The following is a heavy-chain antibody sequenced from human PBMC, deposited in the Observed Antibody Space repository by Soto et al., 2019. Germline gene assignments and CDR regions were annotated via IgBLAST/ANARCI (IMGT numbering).Heavy chain of an antibody. CDR3: ARSNHDFWSGYPQGFFDY. CDR1: GFTFSTYA. CDR2: ISSNGGST. J-gene: IGHJ4*02. Sequence: SGGSLRLSCAASGFTFSTYAMNWVRQAPGKGLEYVAAISSNGGSTFYADSVGGRFTISRDNSKNTLYLQVGRLRAEDMAVYYCARSNHDFWSGYPQGFFDYWGQGALVTVSS. V-gene: IGHV3-64*02. D-gene: IGHD3-3*01.